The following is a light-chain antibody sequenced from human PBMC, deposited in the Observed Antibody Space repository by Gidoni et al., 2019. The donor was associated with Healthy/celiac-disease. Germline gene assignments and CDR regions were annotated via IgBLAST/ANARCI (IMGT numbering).Light chain of an antibody. V-gene: IGLV2-14*01. Sequence: QSALTQPASVSGSPGQSIHISCTGTSSDVGCYNYVSWYQQHPGKAPKLMIYEVSNRPSGVSNRFSGSKSGNTASLTISGLHAEDEADYYCSSYTSSSTLVFGGGTKLTVL. CDR2: EVS. J-gene: IGLJ3*02. CDR1: SSDVGCYNY. CDR3: SSYTSSSTLV.